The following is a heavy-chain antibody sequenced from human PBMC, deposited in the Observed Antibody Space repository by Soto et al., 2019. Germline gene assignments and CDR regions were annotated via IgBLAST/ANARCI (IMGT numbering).Heavy chain of an antibody. CDR1: GGTFNTFA. V-gene: IGHV1-69*06. CDR2: IVPILGPA. J-gene: IGHJ4*02. Sequence: QVQLVQSGAEVKKPGSSVNVSCKASGGTFNTFAISWVRQAPGQGLEYLGGIVPILGPAFYAQRFQGRVTSAADKSTNTAYLARTSLSSEDTAVYYCARAAKRYFDSWGQGAQVTVSS. CDR3: ARAAKRYFDS.